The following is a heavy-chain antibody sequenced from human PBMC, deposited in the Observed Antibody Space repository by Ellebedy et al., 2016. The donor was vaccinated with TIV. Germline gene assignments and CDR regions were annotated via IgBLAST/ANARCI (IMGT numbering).Heavy chain of an antibody. J-gene: IGHJ4*02. CDR2: IYDRGST. Sequence: SETLSLTCTVSGASISSYYWSWIRQPPGKGLEWIGYIYDRGSTNYNPSLKSRLTISVDTSKNQFSLKLSSVTAADTAVYYCARVDTAMVIIYWGQGTLVTVSS. CDR3: ARVDTAMVIIY. D-gene: IGHD5-18*01. V-gene: IGHV4-59*01. CDR1: GASISSYY.